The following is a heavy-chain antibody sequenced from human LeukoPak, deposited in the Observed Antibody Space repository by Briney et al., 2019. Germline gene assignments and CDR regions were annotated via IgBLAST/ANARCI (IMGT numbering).Heavy chain of an antibody. CDR1: GGSISSYY. J-gene: IGHJ2*01. V-gene: IGHV4-59*12. CDR2: VYYSGST. CDR3: ARERSYWYFDL. Sequence: SETLSLTCTVSGGSISSYYWSWIRQPPGKGLEWIGYVYYSGSTNYNPSLKSRVTISVDTSKNQFSLRLSSVTTADTAVYYYARERSYWYFDLWGRGTLVTVSS.